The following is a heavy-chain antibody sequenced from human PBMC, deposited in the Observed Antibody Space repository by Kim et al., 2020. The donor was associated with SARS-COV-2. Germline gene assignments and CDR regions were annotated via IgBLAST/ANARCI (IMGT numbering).Heavy chain of an antibody. CDR1: GFMFSNYR. CDR3: AREASGSYRYFDY. J-gene: IGHJ4*02. Sequence: GGSLRLSCVASGFMFSNYRMSWVRQAPGKGLEWVADIKQDGIEKFYVDSVKGRFTISRDNAENSLYLQMNSLRVEDTAVYYCAREASGSYRYFDYWGQGTLVTVSS. CDR2: IKQDGIEK. D-gene: IGHD1-26*01. V-gene: IGHV3-7*01.